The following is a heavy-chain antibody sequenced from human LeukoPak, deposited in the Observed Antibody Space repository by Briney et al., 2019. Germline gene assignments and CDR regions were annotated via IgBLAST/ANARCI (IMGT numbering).Heavy chain of an antibody. Sequence: QTGGSLRLSCAASGFTFSSCDMSWVRQAPGKGLEWVSAISGSGGSTYYADSVKGRFTISRGNSKNTLYLQMNSLRAEDTAVYYCAKRGRSSSDYYYYYGMDVWGQGTTVTVSS. V-gene: IGHV3-23*01. CDR1: GFTFSSCD. CDR3: AKRGRSSSDYYYYYGMDV. CDR2: ISGSGGST. D-gene: IGHD6-6*01. J-gene: IGHJ6*02.